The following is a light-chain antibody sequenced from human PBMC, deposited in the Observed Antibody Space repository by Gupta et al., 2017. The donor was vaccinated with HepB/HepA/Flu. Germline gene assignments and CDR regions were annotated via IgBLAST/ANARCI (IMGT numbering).Light chain of an antibody. CDR2: GNS. V-gene: IGLV1-40*01. J-gene: IGLJ2*01. CDR3: QSYDSSLSGSGV. CDR1: TSNIGADSD. Sequence: HSVLTQPPSVSRAPGQGVTISCSGSTSNIGADSDVHWYQQLSVTAPKLLIYGNSNRPSGVPDRFSGSKSGTSASLAITGLQAEDEADYYCQSYDSSLSGSGVFGGGTKLTVL.